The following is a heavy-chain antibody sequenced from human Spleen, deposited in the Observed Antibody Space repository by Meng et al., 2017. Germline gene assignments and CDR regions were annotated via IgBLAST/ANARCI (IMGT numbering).Heavy chain of an antibody. V-gene: IGHV4-34*01. CDR3: ARGPTTMAHDFDY. Sequence: QVRRQQWGAGLFKPSETLSLTCVVSGGSFSDYYWSWIRQPPGKGLEWIGEINHSGSTNYNPSLESRATISVDTSQNNLSLKLSSVTAADSAVYYCARGPTTMAHDFDYWGQGTLVTASS. J-gene: IGHJ4*02. D-gene: IGHD4-11*01. CDR2: INHSGST. CDR1: GGSFSDYY.